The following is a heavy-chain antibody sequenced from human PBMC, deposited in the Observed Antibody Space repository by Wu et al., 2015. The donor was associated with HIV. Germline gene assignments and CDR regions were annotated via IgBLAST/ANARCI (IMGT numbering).Heavy chain of an antibody. CDR1: AYTFTNYY. D-gene: IGHD3-22*01. CDR3: ARDMWNYYDSGGYFTDAFDI. V-gene: IGHV1-46*01. CDR2: INPSGGST. J-gene: IGHJ3*02. Sequence: QVHLVQSGAEVKKPGASVKVSCKASAYTFTNYYIHWVRQAPGQGLEWMGIINPSGGSTSYAQKFPGRVTMTRDTSTSTVYMEMDDLRSDDTAVYYCARDMWNYYDSGGYFTDAFDIWGQGTLVTVSS.